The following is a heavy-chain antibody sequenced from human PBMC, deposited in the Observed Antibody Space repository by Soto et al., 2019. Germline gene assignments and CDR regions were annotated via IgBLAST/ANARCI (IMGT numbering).Heavy chain of an antibody. CDR2: IRSKANSYAT. CDR1: GFTFSGSA. Sequence: EVQLVESGGGLVQPGGSLKLSCVASGFTFSGSAMHWVRQASGKGLEWVGRIRSKANSYATAYAASVKGRFTISRDDSKNTAYLQMNSLKTEDTAVYYCTRLVGYCTNGVCYNYWGQGTLVTVSS. D-gene: IGHD2-8*01. CDR3: TRLVGYCTNGVCYNY. V-gene: IGHV3-73*02. J-gene: IGHJ4*02.